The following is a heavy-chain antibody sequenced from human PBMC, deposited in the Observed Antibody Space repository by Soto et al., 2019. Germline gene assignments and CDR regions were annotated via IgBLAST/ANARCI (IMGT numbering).Heavy chain of an antibody. CDR2: IFHSGST. Sequence: SETLSLTCAVSGGSISNNNWWSWVRQPPGKGLEWIGEIFHSGSTNYNASLKSRVTISVDKSKNQFFLNLNSLTAADTAVYYCVRQSDCSGGSCSSGNWGQGIRVTVS. D-gene: IGHD2-15*01. J-gene: IGHJ4*02. CDR1: GGSISNNNW. CDR3: VRQSDCSGGSCSSGN. V-gene: IGHV4-4*02.